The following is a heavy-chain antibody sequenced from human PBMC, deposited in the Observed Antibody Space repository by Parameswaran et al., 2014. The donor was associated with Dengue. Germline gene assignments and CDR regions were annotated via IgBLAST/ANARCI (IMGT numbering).Heavy chain of an antibody. D-gene: IGHD5-18*01. J-gene: IGHJ6*02. Sequence: WVRQAPGQGLEWMGWINPNSGGTNYAQKFQGRVTMTRDTSISTAYMELSRLRSDDTAVYYCARVTLGYSYGPYYYYGMDVWGQGTTVTVSS. CDR2: INPNSGGT. CDR3: ARVTLGYSYGPYYYYGMDV. V-gene: IGHV1-2*02.